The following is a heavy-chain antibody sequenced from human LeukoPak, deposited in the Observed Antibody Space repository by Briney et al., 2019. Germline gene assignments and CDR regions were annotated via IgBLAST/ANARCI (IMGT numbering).Heavy chain of an antibody. J-gene: IGHJ4*02. V-gene: IGHV3-74*01. CDR2: LYREGTKT. CDR3: ARVVRYYGPYYFDS. D-gene: IGHD3-16*01. CDR1: GFSFSDHW. Sequence: PGGSVRLSCAASGFSFSDHWMHWVRQARGKGLVYVSRLYREGTKTTYAHSVQGRFTISRDNAENTLYLQMNSLRAEDTAVYYCARVVRYYGPYYFDSWGQGTLVTVSS.